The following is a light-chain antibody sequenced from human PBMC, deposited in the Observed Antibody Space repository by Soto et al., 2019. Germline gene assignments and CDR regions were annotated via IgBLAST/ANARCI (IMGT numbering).Light chain of an antibody. CDR3: QQRSLGT. V-gene: IGKV3-11*01. J-gene: IGKJ3*01. Sequence: IVLTQSPATLSLSPGERATLSCRASQSVSGYLAWYQQKPGQAPRLLIYDVSSRATGIPARFSGSGSGTDFTLTISGLEPEDVAVYYCQQRSLGTFGPGTKVDTK. CDR2: DVS. CDR1: QSVSGY.